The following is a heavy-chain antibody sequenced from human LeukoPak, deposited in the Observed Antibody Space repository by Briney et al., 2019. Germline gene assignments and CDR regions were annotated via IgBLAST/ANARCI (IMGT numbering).Heavy chain of an antibody. CDR1: GGSIRSYY. CDR2: IYYSGRT. CDR3: ARVPRGYYDSSGYYYYYYYMDV. Sequence: PSETLSLTCTVSGGSIRSYYCSWIRQPPGKGLEWIGYIYYSGRTNYNPSLKSRVTISVDTSKNQFSLKLSSVTAADTAVYYCARVPRGYYDSSGYYYYYYYMDVWGKGTTVTVSS. D-gene: IGHD3-22*01. V-gene: IGHV4-59*01. J-gene: IGHJ6*03.